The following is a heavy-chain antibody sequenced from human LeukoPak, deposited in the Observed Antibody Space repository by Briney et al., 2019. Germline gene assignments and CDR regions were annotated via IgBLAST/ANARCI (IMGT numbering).Heavy chain of an antibody. J-gene: IGHJ4*02. D-gene: IGHD6-13*01. Sequence: ASVKVSCKASGYTFISYYIHWVRQAPGQGLEWMGIINPRGGTTSYAQKFQGRVTMTRDTSTGTAYMEVSSLRSEDTAVYYCARGIATAGYDYWGQGTLVTVSS. V-gene: IGHV1-46*01. CDR3: ARGIATAGYDY. CDR1: GYTFISYY. CDR2: INPRGGTT.